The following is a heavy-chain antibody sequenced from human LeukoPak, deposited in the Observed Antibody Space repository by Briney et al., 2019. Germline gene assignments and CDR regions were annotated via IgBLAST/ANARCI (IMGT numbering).Heavy chain of an antibody. CDR3: ARDIVRGEDAFDI. Sequence: TSETLSLTCSVSGYSISSGYYWGWIRQSPGQGLEWIGIINHSGSNSYNPSLKSRVTISVDTSKNQFSLKLTSVTAADTAVYYCARDIVRGEDAFDIWGQGTMVTVSS. V-gene: IGHV4-38-2*02. CDR1: GYSISSGYY. CDR2: INHSGSN. D-gene: IGHD3-10*01. J-gene: IGHJ3*02.